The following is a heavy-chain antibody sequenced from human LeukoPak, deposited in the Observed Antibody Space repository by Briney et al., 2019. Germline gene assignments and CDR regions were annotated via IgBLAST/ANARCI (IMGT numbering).Heavy chain of an antibody. D-gene: IGHD3-16*02. CDR2: IYYSGGT. Sequence: PSQTLSLTCTVSGGSISSGGYYWSWIRQHPGKGLEWIGYIYYSGGTYYNPSLKSRVTISVDTSKNQFSLKLSSVTAADTAVYYCARISYGVITFGGVIGFFDYWGQGTLVTVSS. J-gene: IGHJ4*02. V-gene: IGHV4-31*03. CDR1: GGSISSGGYY. CDR3: ARISYGVITFGGVIGFFDY.